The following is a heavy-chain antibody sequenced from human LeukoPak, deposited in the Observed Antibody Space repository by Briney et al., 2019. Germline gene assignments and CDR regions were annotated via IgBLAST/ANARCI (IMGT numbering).Heavy chain of an antibody. J-gene: IGHJ4*02. Sequence: SSVKVSCKASGYTFTGYYMQWVRQAPGQGLEWMGWINPNSCGTNYAQKFQGRVTMNRDTSISPAYIDPNRLNSDDPALDYCAKVRYRLAETYIAYWGEGTLVTVSS. CDR1: GYTFTGYY. V-gene: IGHV1-2*02. D-gene: IGHD3-16*01. CDR2: INPNSCGT. CDR3: AKVRYRLAETYIAY.